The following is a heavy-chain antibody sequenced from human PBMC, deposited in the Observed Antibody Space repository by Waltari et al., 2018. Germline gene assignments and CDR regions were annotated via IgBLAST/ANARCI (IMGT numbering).Heavy chain of an antibody. CDR2: IFFGGGDT. V-gene: IGHV3-30*19. CDR3: AKDAFGNTYLDH. CDR1: GFSLGRFG. D-gene: IGHD3-10*01. J-gene: IGHJ4*02. Sequence: QVQLVESGGGVVKPGMSLRLACDASGFSLGRFGMDWVRPAPGKGLEWVALIFFGGGDTFYADSVRGRFTISRDNSKNTLYLDINSLRLDDTAIYYCAKDAFGNTYLDHWGQGTLVTVSS.